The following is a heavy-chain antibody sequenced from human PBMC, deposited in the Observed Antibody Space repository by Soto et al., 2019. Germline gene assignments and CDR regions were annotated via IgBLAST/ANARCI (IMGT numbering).Heavy chain of an antibody. Sequence: SETLSLTCTVSGCSVSSGSYYWSWLRQPPGKGLDWIGYIYYSGSTNYNPSLKSRVTISVDTSKNQFPLKLSSVTAADTAVYYCARVRITIFGVVSRYYYGMDVWGQGTTVNVSS. CDR1: GCSVSSGSYY. CDR2: IYYSGST. V-gene: IGHV4-61*01. J-gene: IGHJ6*02. D-gene: IGHD3-3*01. CDR3: ARVRITIFGVVSRYYYGMDV.